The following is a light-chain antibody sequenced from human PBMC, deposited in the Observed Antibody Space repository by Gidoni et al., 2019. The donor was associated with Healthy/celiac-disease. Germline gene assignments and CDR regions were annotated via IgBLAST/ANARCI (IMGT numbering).Light chain of an antibody. Sequence: EIVMTQSPATLSVSPGERATLSCRASQSVSSNLAWYQQKPGQAPRLLIYGASTRATGIPASFSGSGSGTEFTLTISSLQSEDFAVYYCQQYNDSFXQXTKLEIK. V-gene: IGKV3-15*01. CDR1: QSVSSN. CDR2: GAS. J-gene: IGKJ2*03. CDR3: QQYNDS.